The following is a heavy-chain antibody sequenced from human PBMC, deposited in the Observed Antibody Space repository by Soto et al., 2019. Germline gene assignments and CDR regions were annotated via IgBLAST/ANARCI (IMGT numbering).Heavy chain of an antibody. CDR3: AKVAVAGVDY. Sequence: QVQLVESGGGVVQPGRSLRLSCAASGFTFSTYGMHWVRQAPGKGLEWVAVISYDGSNKYYGDSVKGRFTISRDNSKNTLFLQMNSLRAEDTAVYYCAKVAVAGVDYWGQGTLATVSS. CDR2: ISYDGSNK. D-gene: IGHD6-19*01. J-gene: IGHJ4*02. CDR1: GFTFSTYG. V-gene: IGHV3-30*18.